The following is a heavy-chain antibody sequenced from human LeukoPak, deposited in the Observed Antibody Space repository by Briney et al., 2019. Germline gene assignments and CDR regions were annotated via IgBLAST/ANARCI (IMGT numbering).Heavy chain of an antibody. CDR1: GGTFSSYA. D-gene: IGHD3-22*01. Sequence: SVKVSCKASGGTFSSYAISWVRQAPGQGLEWMGRIIPIFGTANYAQKFQGRVTITTDESKSTAYMELSSLRSEDTAVYYCAPTPYYYDSSGSERVNAFDIWGQGTMVTVSS. CDR3: APTPYYYDSSGSERVNAFDI. V-gene: IGHV1-69*05. CDR2: IIPIFGTA. J-gene: IGHJ3*02.